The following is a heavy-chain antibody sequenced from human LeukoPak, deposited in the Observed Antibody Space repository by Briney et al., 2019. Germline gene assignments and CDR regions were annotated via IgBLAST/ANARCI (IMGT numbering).Heavy chain of an antibody. V-gene: IGHV1-18*04. CDR3: ARTHCSGGRCSHPDHLDT. Sequence: ASVKVSCKASGYTFSSYGITWVRQAPGQGLERMGWISGYTGNTDYVQKLQGRISMTTDTSTTTVYMELRSLRSDDTAVYYCARTHCSGGRCSHPDHLDTWGQGTLVTVSS. CDR2: ISGYTGNT. D-gene: IGHD2-15*01. CDR1: GYTFSSYG. J-gene: IGHJ5*02.